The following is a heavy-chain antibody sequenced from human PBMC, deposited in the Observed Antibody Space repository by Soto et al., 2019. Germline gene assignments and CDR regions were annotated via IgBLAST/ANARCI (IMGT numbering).Heavy chain of an antibody. CDR1: GFTFSSYG. CDR2: ISYDGSNK. Sequence: GGSLRLSCAASGFTFSSYGMHWVRQAPGKGLEWVAVISYDGSNKYYADSVKGRFTISRDNSKNTLYLQMNSLRAEDTAVYYCAKDRYYYDSSGYLHPTYYGMDVWGQGTTVTVSS. D-gene: IGHD3-22*01. J-gene: IGHJ6*02. CDR3: AKDRYYYDSSGYLHPTYYGMDV. V-gene: IGHV3-30*18.